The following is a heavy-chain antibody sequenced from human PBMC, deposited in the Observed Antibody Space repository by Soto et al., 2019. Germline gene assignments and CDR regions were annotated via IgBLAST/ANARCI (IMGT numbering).Heavy chain of an antibody. CDR2: IIEDGSAK. Sequence: EAQLVASGGGLVQPGGSLRLSCVASGFSFSSLWMGWVRQAPGKGLEWVANIIEDGSAKHHVDSVKGRFTISRDNAKHSLYLHMHRLRAEATAMYDCLKDPAAIDRYCSGYHCLPLFGGQGALVPVSS. V-gene: IGHV3-7*01. CDR3: LKDPAAIDRYCSGYHCLPLF. J-gene: IGHJ4*02. CDR1: GFSFSSLW. D-gene: IGHD2-15*01.